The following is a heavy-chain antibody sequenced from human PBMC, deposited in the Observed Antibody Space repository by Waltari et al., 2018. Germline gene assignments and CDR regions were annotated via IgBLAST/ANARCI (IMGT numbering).Heavy chain of an antibody. CDR1: GGTFSSYA. V-gene: IGHV1-69*01. Sequence: QVQLVQSGAEVKKPGSSVKVSCKASGGTFSSYAISWVRQAPGQGLQGMGGITPIFGTANYARKCQGRFTIPADESTSTAYMGLSSLRSEDTAVYYCASGTLLVVKYDAFDIWGQGTMVTVSS. D-gene: IGHD3-22*01. CDR3: ASGTLLVVKYDAFDI. J-gene: IGHJ3*02. CDR2: ITPIFGTA.